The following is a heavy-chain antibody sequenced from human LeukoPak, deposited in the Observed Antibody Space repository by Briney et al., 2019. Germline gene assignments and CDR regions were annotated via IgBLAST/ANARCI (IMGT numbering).Heavy chain of an antibody. Sequence: SETLSLTCTVSGGSISSGTYYWNWIRQPAGKGLEWIVLIYTSGSTDYNPSLKSRVTISVDTSKNQFSLKLNSVTAADTAVYFCARGSLYYGYAFDIWGQGTMVTVSS. CDR1: GGSISSGTYY. J-gene: IGHJ3*02. D-gene: IGHD3-10*01. V-gene: IGHV4-61*02. CDR3: ARGSLYYGYAFDI. CDR2: IYTSGST.